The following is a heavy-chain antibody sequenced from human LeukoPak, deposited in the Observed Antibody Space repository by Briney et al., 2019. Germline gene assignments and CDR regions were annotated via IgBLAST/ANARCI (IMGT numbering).Heavy chain of an antibody. CDR1: GFTLSGYG. V-gene: IGHV3-30*02. D-gene: IGHD3-10*01. Sequence: GGSLRLSCAASGFTLSGYGMHWVRRAPGKGLGWVAFIQYDGSNKYYGDSVKGRFTISRDNSKNTLYVQMNSLRAEETAVYYCAKDRDWLGVLKFPFDYWGQGTRVTVSS. J-gene: IGHJ4*02. CDR2: IQYDGSNK. CDR3: AKDRDWLGVLKFPFDY.